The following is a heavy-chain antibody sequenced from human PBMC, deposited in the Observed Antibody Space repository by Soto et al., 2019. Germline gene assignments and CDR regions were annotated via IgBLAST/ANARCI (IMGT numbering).Heavy chain of an antibody. V-gene: IGHV4-4*07. CDR3: ARGGRHIVRATTGHYYYVMYV. CDR1: GGSISSYY. CDR2: IYTSGST. Sequence: SSETLSLTCTVSGGSISSYYWSWIRQPAGKGLEWIGRIYTSGSTNYNPSLKSRVTMSVDTSKNQFSLKLSSVTAADTAVYYCARGGRHIVRATTGHYYYVMYVWGQGTTVTVSS. J-gene: IGHJ6*02. D-gene: IGHD1-26*01.